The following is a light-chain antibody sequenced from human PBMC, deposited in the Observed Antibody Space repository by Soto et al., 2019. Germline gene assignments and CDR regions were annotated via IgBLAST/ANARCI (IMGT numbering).Light chain of an antibody. CDR1: QGISSY. V-gene: IGKV1-9*01. CDR3: QQLNSYPRT. J-gene: IGKJ2*01. CDR2: AAS. Sequence: IPLTQSPSSLSASVGDRVTITCRASQGISSYLAWYQQKPGKAPKLLIYAASTLQSGVPSRFSGSGSGTYFTLTISSLQPEDFATYYCQQLNSYPRTFDQGTKLEIK.